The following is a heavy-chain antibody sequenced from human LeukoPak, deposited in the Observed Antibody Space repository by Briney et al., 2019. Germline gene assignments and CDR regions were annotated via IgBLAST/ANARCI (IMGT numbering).Heavy chain of an antibody. D-gene: IGHD3-10*01. CDR1: GFTFSSYG. Sequence: GGSLRLSCAAPGFTFSSYGMHWVRQAPGKGLEWVAVISYDGSNKYYADSVKGRFTISRDNSKNTLYLQMNSLRAEDTTVYYCAKDTGVGVRGVIIDYWGQGTLVTVSS. CDR3: AKDTGVGVRGVIIDY. J-gene: IGHJ4*02. V-gene: IGHV3-30*18. CDR2: ISYDGSNK.